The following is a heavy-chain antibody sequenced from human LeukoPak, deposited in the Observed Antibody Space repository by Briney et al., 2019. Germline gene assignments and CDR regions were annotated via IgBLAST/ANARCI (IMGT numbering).Heavy chain of an antibody. CDR3: ARVLRYFDPRPLLDYYGMDV. D-gene: IGHD3-9*01. J-gene: IGHJ6*02. CDR1: GYTFTSYG. CDR2: ISAYNGNT. V-gene: IGHV1-18*01. Sequence: EASVKVSCKASGYTFTSYGISWVRQAPGQGLEWMGWISAYNGNTNYAQKLQGRVTMTTDTSTSTAYMELRSLRSDDTAVYYCARVLRYFDPRPLLDYYGMDVWGQGTTVTVSS.